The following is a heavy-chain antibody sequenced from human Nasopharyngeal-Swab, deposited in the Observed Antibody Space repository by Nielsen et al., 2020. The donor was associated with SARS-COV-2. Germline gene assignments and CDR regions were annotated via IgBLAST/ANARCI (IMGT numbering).Heavy chain of an antibody. CDR2: IYYSGST. J-gene: IGHJ4*02. V-gene: IGHV4-59*01. CDR3: ARGYCSSTSCYAASHFDY. D-gene: IGHD2-2*01. Sequence: SETLSLTCTVSGGSISSYYWSWIRQPPGKGLEWIGYIYYSGSTNYNPSLKSRVTISVDTSKNQFSLKLSSVTAADTAVYYCARGYCSSTSCYAASHFDYWGQGTLVTVSS. CDR1: GGSISSYY.